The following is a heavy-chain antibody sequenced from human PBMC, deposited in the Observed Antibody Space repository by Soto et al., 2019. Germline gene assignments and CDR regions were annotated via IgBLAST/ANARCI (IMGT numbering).Heavy chain of an antibody. CDR2: IPYDGSNK. D-gene: IGHD1-1*01. CDR1: GFTFSNNA. J-gene: IGHJ4*02. Sequence: ESGGGVVQPGRSLRVSCAASGFTFSNNAMHWVRQPPGKGLEWVAAIPYDGSNKYYADSVKGRFGMSRDNSRNTAFLEMNTLRNDDAAIYHCAATLTFRPLFDYWGQGTPVAVSS. V-gene: IGHV3-30*03. CDR3: AATLTFRPLFDY.